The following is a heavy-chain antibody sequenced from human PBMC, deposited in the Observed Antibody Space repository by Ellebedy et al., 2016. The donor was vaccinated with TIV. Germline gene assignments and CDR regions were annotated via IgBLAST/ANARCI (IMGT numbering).Heavy chain of an antibody. V-gene: IGHV4-39*07. D-gene: IGHD5-18*01. J-gene: IGHJ4*02. CDR2: MFSSGAS. CDR3: ARSRGYSYAADF. CDR1: GGSISSNSYY. Sequence: SETLSLTCTVSGGSISSNSYYWGWIRQPPGKGLEWIGSMFSSGASYSSPSLESRVTMSLDTSKNQVSLKLYSVTAADTALYYCARSRGYSYAADFWGLGTLVTVSS.